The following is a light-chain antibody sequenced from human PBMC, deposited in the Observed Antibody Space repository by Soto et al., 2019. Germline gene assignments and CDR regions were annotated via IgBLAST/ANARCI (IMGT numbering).Light chain of an antibody. V-gene: IGLV4-69*01. CDR2: LNSXXXX. CDR3: QTWGSGIVV. Sequence: QSVLTQSPSASASLGASVKLTCTLSSGHSNYAIAWHQQQSEKGPRYLMKLNSXXXXXXXXXXPXRXSGSSSGAERYLTISSLQSEXXADYYCQTWGSGIVVFGGGTKVTVL. CDR1: SGHSNYA. J-gene: IGLJ2*01.